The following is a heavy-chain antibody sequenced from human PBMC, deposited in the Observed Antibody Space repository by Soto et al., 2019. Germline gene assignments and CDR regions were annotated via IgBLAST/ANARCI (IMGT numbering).Heavy chain of an antibody. CDR3: AIESYNSSGYYCVAFDI. J-gene: IGHJ3*02. D-gene: IGHD3-22*01. V-gene: IGHV3-33*01. CDR2: IWYDGSNI. CDR1: GFTFSSYG. Sequence: QVQLVESGGGVVQPGRSLRLSCAESGFTFSSYGMHWVRQAPGKGLEWVAVIWYDGSNIYYAYSVKGRFTISRDNSKNTLYLQRNSLRAEDTAVYYCAIESYNSSGYYCVAFDIWGQGRMVTVSS.